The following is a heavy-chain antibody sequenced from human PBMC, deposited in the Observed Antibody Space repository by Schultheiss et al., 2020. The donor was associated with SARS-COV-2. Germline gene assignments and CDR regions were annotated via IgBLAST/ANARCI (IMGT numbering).Heavy chain of an antibody. CDR1: RFIVSSNY. V-gene: IGHV3-11*04. D-gene: IGHD7-27*01. J-gene: IGHJ2*01. CDR3: ARDRNWGLRYPHWYFDL. Sequence: GGSLRLSCAASRFIVSSNYMSWVRQAPEKGLERVSYISSSGSTIYYADSVKGRFTISRDNAKNSLYLQMNSLRAEDTAVYYCARDRNWGLRYPHWYFDLWGRGTLVTVSS. CDR2: ISSSGSTI.